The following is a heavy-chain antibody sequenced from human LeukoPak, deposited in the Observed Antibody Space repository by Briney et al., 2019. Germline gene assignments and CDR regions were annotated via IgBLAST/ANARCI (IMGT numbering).Heavy chain of an antibody. Sequence: PSETLSLTCHVSGGSISNYYWNWIRQPPGKGLEYIGYIYYSGSTNYNPSLKSRVTISVDTSKTQFSLKLSSVTTADTAVYYCARGVGIVVVPNPYYQNGMDVWGKGTTVTVSS. CDR1: GGSISNYY. V-gene: IGHV4-59*01. J-gene: IGHJ6*04. CDR3: ARGVGIVVVPNPYYQNGMDV. D-gene: IGHD2-2*01. CDR2: IYYSGST.